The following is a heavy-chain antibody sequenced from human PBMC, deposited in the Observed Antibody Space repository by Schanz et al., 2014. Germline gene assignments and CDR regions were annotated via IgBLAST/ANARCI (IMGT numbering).Heavy chain of an antibody. D-gene: IGHD6-19*01. J-gene: IGHJ4*02. CDR2: ISANNGNT. CDR1: GYTFTNYG. CDR3: ARGGYSSGWYDRDIAHFDY. V-gene: IGHV1-18*01. Sequence: QVQLVQSGAEVKKPGASVGVSCKASGYTFTNYGVTWVRQAPGQGLEWMGWISANNGNTNYAQKFQGRVTMTTDTSTSTAYMELRSLRSDDTAVYYCARGGYSSGWYDRDIAHFDYWGQGILVAVSS.